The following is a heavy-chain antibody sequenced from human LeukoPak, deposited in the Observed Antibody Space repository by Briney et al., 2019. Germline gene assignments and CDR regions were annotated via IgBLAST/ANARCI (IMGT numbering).Heavy chain of an antibody. D-gene: IGHD6-13*01. CDR2: IDHSGNT. J-gene: IGHJ4*02. Sequence: SETLSLTCTVSGGSISGYSWTWIRQPPGEGLEWIAYIDHSGNTNYNPSLKSRVTISRDTSKNQFSLKLSSVTAADTAVYYCARVGSWPYFDYWGQGTLVSVSS. CDR3: ARVGSWPYFDY. CDR1: GGSISGYS. V-gene: IGHV4-59*13.